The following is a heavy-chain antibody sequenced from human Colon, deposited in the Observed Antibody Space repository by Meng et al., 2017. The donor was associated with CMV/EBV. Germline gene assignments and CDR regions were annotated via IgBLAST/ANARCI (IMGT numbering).Heavy chain of an antibody. D-gene: IGHD3-9*01. V-gene: IGHV3-74*01. CDR2: INTDERIR. CDR1: GFRFSGDW. J-gene: IGHJ4*02. Sequence: EVQLVGSGGALVQPGGSLRLACAASGFRFSGDWMHWVRQAPGKGLEWLSRINTDERIRAYAESVKGRFTISRDNTKNTLYLQMDGLTVEDTAVYYCVVFRSGYPDWGQGTLVTVSS. CDR3: VVFRSGYPD.